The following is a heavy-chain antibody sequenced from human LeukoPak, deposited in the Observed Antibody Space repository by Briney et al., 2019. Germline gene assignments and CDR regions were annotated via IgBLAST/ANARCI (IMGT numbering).Heavy chain of an antibody. D-gene: IGHD2-15*01. J-gene: IGHJ4*02. CDR2: IYYSGST. CDR3: ARDPRGCSGGSCYSI. Sequence: SETLSLTCSVSGGSIRSYYWSWIRQPPGKGLEWIGYIYYSGSTNYNPSLKSRVTISVDTSKNQFSLKLSSVTAADTAVYYCARDPRGCSGGSCYSIWGQGTLVTVSS. V-gene: IGHV4-59*01. CDR1: GGSIRSYY.